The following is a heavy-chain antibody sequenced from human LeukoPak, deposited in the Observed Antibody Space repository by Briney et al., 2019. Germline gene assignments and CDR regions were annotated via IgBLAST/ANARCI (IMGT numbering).Heavy chain of an antibody. CDR2: INHSGST. V-gene: IGHV4-34*01. CDR1: GGSFSGYY. Sequence: SETLSFTCAVYGGSFSGYYWSWIRQPPGKGLEWIGEINHSGSTNYNPSLKSRVTISVDTSKNQFSLKLSSVTAADTAVYYCAREQITMVRDNWFDPWGQGTLVTVSS. J-gene: IGHJ5*02. CDR3: AREQITMVRDNWFDP. D-gene: IGHD3-10*01.